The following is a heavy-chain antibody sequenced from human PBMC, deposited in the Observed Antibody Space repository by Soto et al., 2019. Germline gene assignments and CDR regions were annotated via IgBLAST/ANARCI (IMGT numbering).Heavy chain of an antibody. J-gene: IGHJ4*02. CDR2: INESGST. D-gene: IGHD1-1*01. Sequence: QVQLQQWGAGLVKPSETLSLSCAVYGQSFSGHSWAWIRQPPGKGLEWIGEINESGSTYYNPSLKSRDSISTDTSKNRFSLKLSSVSAADTDAYFCARGTGIVALPGELEDVNYDYWGQGTLVNVTS. CDR1: GQSFSGHS. V-gene: IGHV4-34*01. CDR3: ARGTGIVALPGELEDVNYDY.